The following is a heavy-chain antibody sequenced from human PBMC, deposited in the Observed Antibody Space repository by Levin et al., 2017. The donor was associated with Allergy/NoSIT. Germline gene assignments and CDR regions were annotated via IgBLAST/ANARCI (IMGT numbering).Heavy chain of an antibody. J-gene: IGHJ4*02. CDR3: ARGGRSGTTSGY. D-gene: IGHD1-7*01. CDR1: GFSISRNF. V-gene: IGHV3-53*01. CDR2: IYSGGTT. Sequence: ASVKVSCAASGFSISRNFMSWVRQAPGKGLEWVSVIYSGGTTYYADSVKGRFTISRDNSKNILYLQMNSLRAEDTAVYYCARGGRSGTTSGYWGQGTLVTVSS.